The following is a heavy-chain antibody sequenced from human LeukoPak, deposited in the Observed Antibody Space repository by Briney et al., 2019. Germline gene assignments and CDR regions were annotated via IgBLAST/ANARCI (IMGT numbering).Heavy chain of an antibody. CDR2: ISYDGSNK. CDR1: GFTFSSYA. D-gene: IGHD2-15*01. CDR3: ARASDIVVVVAATSGMDV. V-gene: IGHV3-30-3*01. J-gene: IGHJ6*02. Sequence: GGSLRLSCAASGFTFSSYAMHWVRQAPGKGLEWVAVISYDGSNKYYADSVKGRFTISRDNSKNTLYLQMNSLRAEDTAVYYCARASDIVVVVAATSGMDVWGQGITVTVSS.